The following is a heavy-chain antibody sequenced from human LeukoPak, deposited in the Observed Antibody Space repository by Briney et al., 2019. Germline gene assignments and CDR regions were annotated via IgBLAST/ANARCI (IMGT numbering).Heavy chain of an antibody. CDR3: ARIGVVVMVDNWFDP. V-gene: IGHV4-61*02. CDR2: VYASGST. D-gene: IGHD2-8*01. Sequence: KSSETLSLTCTVSGGSISSGNYYWSWIRQPAGKGLEWIGRVYASGSTNYNPSLKSRVTISVVTSKNQFSLKLTSVTAADTAVYYCARIGVVVMVDNWFDPWGQGTQVTVSS. CDR1: GGSISSGNYY. J-gene: IGHJ5*02.